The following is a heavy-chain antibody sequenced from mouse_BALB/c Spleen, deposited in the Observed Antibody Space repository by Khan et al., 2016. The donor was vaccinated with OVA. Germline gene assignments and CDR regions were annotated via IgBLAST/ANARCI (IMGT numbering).Heavy chain of an antibody. D-gene: IGHD4-1*01. CDR3: ATHLTGSFAY. J-gene: IGHJ3*01. CDR1: GFTFSPYS. Sequence: EVQVVESGGDLVKSGGSLKLSCAASGFTFSPYSMSWVRQTPDKRLEWVATISSDGDYTYYPDSVKERFNISRDNAKNTLYLQMSSLKSEDTAIYYCATHLTGSFAYWGQGTLVTVSA. V-gene: IGHV5-6*01. CDR2: ISSDGDYT.